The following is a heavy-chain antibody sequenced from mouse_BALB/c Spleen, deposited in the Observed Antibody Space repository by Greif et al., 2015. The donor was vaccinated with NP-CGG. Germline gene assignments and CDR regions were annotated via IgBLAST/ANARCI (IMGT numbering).Heavy chain of an antibody. CDR3: ARGDGSSYFDY. J-gene: IGHJ2*01. CDR1: GYTFSSYW. Sequence: QVQLKESGAELMKPGASVKISCKATGYTFSSYWIEWVKQRPGHGLEWIGEILPGSGSTNYNEKFKGKATFTADTSSNTAYMQLSSLTSEDSAVYYCARGDGSSYFDYWGQGTTLTASS. V-gene: IGHV1-9*01. D-gene: IGHD1-1*01. CDR2: ILPGSGST.